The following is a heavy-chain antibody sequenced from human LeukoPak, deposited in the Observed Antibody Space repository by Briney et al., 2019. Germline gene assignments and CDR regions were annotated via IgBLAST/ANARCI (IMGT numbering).Heavy chain of an antibody. D-gene: IGHD5-24*01. V-gene: IGHV1-69*05. Sequence: SVKVSCKASGGTSSSYAISWVPQAPGQGLGWMGGIIPIFGTANYAQKFQGRVTITTDESTSTAYMELSSLRSEDTAVYYCAREYRGDGYNVHAFDIWGQGTMVTVSS. CDR2: IIPIFGTA. J-gene: IGHJ3*02. CDR1: GGTSSSYA. CDR3: AREYRGDGYNVHAFDI.